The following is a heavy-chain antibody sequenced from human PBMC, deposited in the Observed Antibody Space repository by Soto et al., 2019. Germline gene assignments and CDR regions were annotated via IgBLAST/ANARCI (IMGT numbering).Heavy chain of an antibody. CDR2: IYPADSNT. CDR3: ARGAPGTKSRYDS. V-gene: IGHV5-51*01. CDR1: GYTFSSHW. J-gene: IGHJ4*02. Sequence: GESLKISCQGSGYTFSSHWIGWVRQKPGKGLEWMGIIYPADSNTRYSPSFQGQVTISADKSISTAYVQWTSLEASDSAMYYCARGAPGTKSRYDSWGQGTLVTVSP.